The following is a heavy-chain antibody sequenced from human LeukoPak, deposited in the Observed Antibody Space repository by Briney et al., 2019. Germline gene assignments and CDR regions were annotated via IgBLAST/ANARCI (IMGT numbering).Heavy chain of an antibody. V-gene: IGHV1-2*02. J-gene: IGHJ3*02. CDR2: INPNSGGT. CDR3: LRPSGPAGFDI. CDR1: GYTFTGYH. Sequence: ASVKVSCKASGYTFTGYHMHLVRQAPGQGLEWMGWINPNSGGTNYAQKFQGRVTMTRDTSISTAYMELSRLRSDDTAVYYCLRPSGPAGFDIWGQGTMVTVSS. D-gene: IGHD2-2*01.